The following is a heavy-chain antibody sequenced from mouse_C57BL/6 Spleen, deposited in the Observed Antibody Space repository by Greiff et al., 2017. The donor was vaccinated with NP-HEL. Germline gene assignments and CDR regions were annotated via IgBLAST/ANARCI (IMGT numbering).Heavy chain of an antibody. J-gene: IGHJ2*01. CDR2: ISDGGSYT. CDR3: ARDRALDSSGYQYYFDY. CDR1: GFTFSSYA. D-gene: IGHD3-2*02. V-gene: IGHV5-4*01. Sequence: EVKLMESGGGLVKPGGSLKLSCAASGFTFSSYAMSWVRQTPEKRLEWVATISDGGSYTYYPDNVKGRFTISRDNAKNNLYLQMSHLKSEDTAMYYCARDRALDSSGYQYYFDYWGQGTTLTVSS.